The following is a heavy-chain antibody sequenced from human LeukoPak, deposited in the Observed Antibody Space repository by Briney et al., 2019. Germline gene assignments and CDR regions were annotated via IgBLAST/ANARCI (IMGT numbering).Heavy chain of an antibody. J-gene: IGHJ4*02. D-gene: IGHD1-26*01. Sequence: SATLSLTCTVSGGSISSSSYYWVWIRQPPGKGLEWIGYIYYSGSTNYNPSLKSRVTISVDTSKNQFSLKLSSVTAADTAVYYCARGSPAEIIVGATLDYWGQGTLVTVSS. CDR1: GGSISSSSYY. V-gene: IGHV4-61*05. CDR3: ARGSPAEIIVGATLDY. CDR2: IYYSGST.